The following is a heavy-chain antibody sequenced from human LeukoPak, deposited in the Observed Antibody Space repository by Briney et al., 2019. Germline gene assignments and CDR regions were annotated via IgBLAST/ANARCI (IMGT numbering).Heavy chain of an antibody. CDR1: GGSISSSTYY. Sequence: SESPSLTCTVSGGSISSSTYYWGWIRQPPGKGLEWIGSIYYSGSTYYNPSLKSRVTISVDTSKNQFSLKLSSVTAADTAVYYCARDRVDHWFDPWGQGTLVTVSS. CDR3: ARDRVDHWFDP. D-gene: IGHD3/OR15-3a*01. J-gene: IGHJ5*02. CDR2: IYYSGST. V-gene: IGHV4-39*07.